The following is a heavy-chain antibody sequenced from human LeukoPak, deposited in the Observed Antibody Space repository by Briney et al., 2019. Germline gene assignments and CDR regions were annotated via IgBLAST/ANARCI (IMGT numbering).Heavy chain of an antibody. CDR3: AKDLKHSYYFDY. D-gene: IGHD3-3*02. V-gene: IGHV3-30*02. CDR2: IRFDGSNK. Sequence: GGSLRLSCAASGFTFSSYAMSWVRQAPGKGLEWVAFIRFDGSNKYYADSVKGRFTITRDNSKNTLYVQMNSLRAEDTAVYYCAKDLKHSYYFDYWGQGTLVTVSS. J-gene: IGHJ4*02. CDR1: GFTFSSYA.